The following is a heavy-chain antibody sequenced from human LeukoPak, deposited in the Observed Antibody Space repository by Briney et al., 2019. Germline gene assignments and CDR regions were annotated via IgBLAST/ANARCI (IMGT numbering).Heavy chain of an antibody. CDR2: ISSSSSTI. V-gene: IGHV3-48*01. CDR3: ARGHGDYGFDY. Sequence: GGSLRLSCAASGFTFSSYSMNWVRQAPGKGLEWVSYISSSSSTIYYADSVKGRFTIPRDNAKNSLYLQMNSLRAEDTAVYYCARGHGDYGFDYWGQGTLVTVSS. J-gene: IGHJ4*02. D-gene: IGHD4-17*01. CDR1: GFTFSSYS.